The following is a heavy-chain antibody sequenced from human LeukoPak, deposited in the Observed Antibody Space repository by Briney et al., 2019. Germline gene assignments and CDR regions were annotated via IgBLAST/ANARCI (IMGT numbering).Heavy chain of an antibody. CDR1: GGSFSGYY. J-gene: IGHJ5*02. CDR3: ARNLQLWLPRWFDP. D-gene: IGHD5-18*01. V-gene: IGHV4-34*01. Sequence: PSETLSLTCAVYGGSFSGYYWSWIRQPPGKGLEWIGEINHSGSTNYNPSLKSRVTISVDTSKNQFSLKLSSVTAADTAVYYCARNLQLWLPRWFDPWGQGTLSPSPQ. CDR2: INHSGST.